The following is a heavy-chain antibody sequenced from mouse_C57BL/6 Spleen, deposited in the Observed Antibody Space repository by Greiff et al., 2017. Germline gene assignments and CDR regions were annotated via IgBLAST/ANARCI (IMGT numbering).Heavy chain of an antibody. V-gene: IGHV1-26*01. CDR2: INPNNGGT. Sequence: VQLQQSGPELVKPGASVKISCKASGYTFTDYYMNWVKQSHGKSLEWIGDINPNNGGTSYNQKFKGKATLTVDKYSSTAYMELRSLTSEDSAVYYFARGASNYSFAYWGQGTLVTVST. CDR3: ARGASNYSFAY. D-gene: IGHD2-5*01. CDR1: GYTFTDYY. J-gene: IGHJ3*01.